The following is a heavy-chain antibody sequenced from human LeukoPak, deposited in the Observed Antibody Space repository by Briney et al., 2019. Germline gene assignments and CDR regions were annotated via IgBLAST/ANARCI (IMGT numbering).Heavy chain of an antibody. Sequence: TGESLKISCKGSGYSFTSYWIGWVRQMPGKGLEWMGIIYPGDSDTRYSPSFQGQVTISADKSISTAYLQWSSLKASDTAMYYCARHGRYYDFWSGYYNKYNWFDPWGQGILVTVSS. CDR2: IYPGDSDT. J-gene: IGHJ5*02. CDR3: ARHGRYYDFWSGYYNKYNWFDP. CDR1: GYSFTSYW. V-gene: IGHV5-51*01. D-gene: IGHD3-3*01.